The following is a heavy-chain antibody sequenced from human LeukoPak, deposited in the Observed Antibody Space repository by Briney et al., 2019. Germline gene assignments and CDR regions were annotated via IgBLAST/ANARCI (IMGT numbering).Heavy chain of an antibody. CDR1: GFPFSGFS. CDR3: ARDCTSTSCFDY. V-gene: IGHV3-7*01. Sequence: GGSLRLSCAASGFPFSGFSMNWVRQAPGKGLEWVANIIQDGSEKYYVDSVKGRFTISRDNAKNSLYLQLNSLRAEDTAVYYCARDCTSTSCFDYWGQGTLVTVSS. D-gene: IGHD2-2*01. CDR2: IIQDGSEK. J-gene: IGHJ4*02.